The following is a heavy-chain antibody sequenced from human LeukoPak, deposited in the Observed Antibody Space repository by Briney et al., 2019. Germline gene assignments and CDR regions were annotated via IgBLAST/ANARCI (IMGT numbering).Heavy chain of an antibody. CDR2: IKQDGSEK. CDR1: GFTFSTYW. V-gene: IGHV3-7*04. CDR3: AKDGLWFGESQYYFDY. D-gene: IGHD3-10*01. J-gene: IGHJ4*02. Sequence: GGSLRLSCAASGFTFSTYWMNWVRQAPGKGLEWVANIKQDGSEKYYVDSVKGRFTISRDNAKNSLYLQMNSLRAEDTAVYYCAKDGLWFGESQYYFDYWGQGTPVTVSS.